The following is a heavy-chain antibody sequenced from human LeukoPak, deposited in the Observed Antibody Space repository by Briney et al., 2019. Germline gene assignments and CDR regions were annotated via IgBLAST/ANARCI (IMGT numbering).Heavy chain of an antibody. D-gene: IGHD6-19*01. CDR2: INWNGGST. Sequence: GSLRLSXAAPGFTFDDYGMSWVRQAPGKGLEWVSGINWNGGSTGYADSVKGRFTISRDNAKNSLYLQMNSLRAEDTALYYCARDLGGWFDYWGQGTLVTVSS. J-gene: IGHJ4*02. CDR3: ARDLGGWFDY. V-gene: IGHV3-20*03. CDR1: GFTFDDYG.